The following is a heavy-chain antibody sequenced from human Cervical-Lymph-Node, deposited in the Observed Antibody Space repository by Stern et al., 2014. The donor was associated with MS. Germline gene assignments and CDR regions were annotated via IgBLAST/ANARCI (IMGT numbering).Heavy chain of an antibody. Sequence: EVQLVESGGGLVKPGGSLRLSCAASGFTFSSYSMNWVRQAPGKGLEWVSSGSSGRSHIFYADSVKGRFTISRDNAKNSLYLQMNSLRAEDTAVYYCARVVPTAIRTDSGLLFVGIDFWGQGTLVTVSS. D-gene: IGHD2-2*01. J-gene: IGHJ4*02. CDR1: GFTFSSYS. CDR3: ARVVPTAIRTDSGLLFVGIDF. V-gene: IGHV3-21*01. CDR2: GSSGRSHI.